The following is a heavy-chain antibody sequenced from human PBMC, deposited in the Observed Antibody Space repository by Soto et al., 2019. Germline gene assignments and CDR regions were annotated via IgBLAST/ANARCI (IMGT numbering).Heavy chain of an antibody. CDR2: ISYDGSNK. D-gene: IGHD5-12*01. CDR1: GFTFSSYG. Sequence: QVQLVESGGGVVQPGRSLRLSCAASGFTFSSYGMHWVRQAPGKGLEWVAVISYDGSNKYYADSVKGRFTISRDNSKNTLYLQLNSLRAEDTAVYYCAKDQGAGAMKIVATIWGIDYGGQGTLVTVSS. V-gene: IGHV3-30*18. J-gene: IGHJ4*02. CDR3: AKDQGAGAMKIVATIWGIDY.